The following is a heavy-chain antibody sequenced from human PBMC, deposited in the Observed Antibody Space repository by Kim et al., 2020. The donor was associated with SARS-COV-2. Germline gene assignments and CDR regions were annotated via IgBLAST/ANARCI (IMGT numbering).Heavy chain of an antibody. J-gene: IGHJ6*02. V-gene: IGHV3-30*01. Sequence: DSEKGRFTISRDNSKNTLYLQMNSLRAEDTAVYYCARAPTIDEYYYGMDVWGQGTTVTVSS. D-gene: IGHD5-12*01. CDR3: ARAPTIDEYYYGMDV.